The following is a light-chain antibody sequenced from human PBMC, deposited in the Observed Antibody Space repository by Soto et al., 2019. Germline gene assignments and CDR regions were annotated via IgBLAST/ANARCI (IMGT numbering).Light chain of an antibody. J-gene: IGLJ2*01. CDR1: SSDVGSYNL. V-gene: IGLV2-23*02. CDR2: EVS. CDR3: CSYAGISTLL. Sequence: QPVLTQPASVSGSPGQSITISCTGTSSDVGSYNLVSWYQQHPGKAPKLMIYEVSKRPSGVSNRFSGSKSGITASLTISGLQAEDEADYYCCSYAGISTLLFGGGTKLTVL.